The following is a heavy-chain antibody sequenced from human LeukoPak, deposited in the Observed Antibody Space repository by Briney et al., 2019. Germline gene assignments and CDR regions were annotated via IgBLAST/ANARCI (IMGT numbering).Heavy chain of an antibody. V-gene: IGHV3-23*01. CDR1: GFTVSSNY. D-gene: IGHD6-19*01. Sequence: GVSLRLSCAASGFTVSSNYMSWVRQAPGKGLEWVSAISGSGGSTYYADSVKGRFTISRDNSKNTLYLQMNSLRAEDTAVYYCAKGARAGDYFDYWGQGTLVTVSS. J-gene: IGHJ4*02. CDR3: AKGARAGDYFDY. CDR2: ISGSGGST.